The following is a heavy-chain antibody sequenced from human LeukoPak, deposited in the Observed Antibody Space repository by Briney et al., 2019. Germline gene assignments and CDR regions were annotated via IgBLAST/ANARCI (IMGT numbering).Heavy chain of an antibody. Sequence: PGGSLRLSCAASGFTFSSYAMSWVRQAPGKGVEWVSAISGSVGSTYYADSVKGRFTISRDNSKNTLYLQMNSLRAEDRAVYYFAKEYSSSWYYDAFDIWGQGTMVTVSS. J-gene: IGHJ3*02. CDR1: GFTFSSYA. CDR3: AKEYSSSWYYDAFDI. CDR2: ISGSVGST. D-gene: IGHD6-13*01. V-gene: IGHV3-23*01.